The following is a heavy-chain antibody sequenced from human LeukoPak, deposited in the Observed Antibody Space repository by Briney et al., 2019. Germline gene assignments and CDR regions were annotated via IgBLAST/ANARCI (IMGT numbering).Heavy chain of an antibody. CDR2: ISGSGGGT. D-gene: IGHD2-2*01. Sequence: GGSLRLSCAASGFTFSSYAMSWVRQAPGKGLEWVSAISGSGGGTYYADSVKGRFTISRDNSKNTLYLKMNSLRAEDTAVYYCAKDPWGSVPAAPMWFDPWGQGTLVTVSS. CDR3: AKDPWGSVPAAPMWFDP. J-gene: IGHJ5*02. CDR1: GFTFSSYA. V-gene: IGHV3-23*01.